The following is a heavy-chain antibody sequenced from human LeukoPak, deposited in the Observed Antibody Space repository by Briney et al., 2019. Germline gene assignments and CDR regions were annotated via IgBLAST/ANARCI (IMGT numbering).Heavy chain of an antibody. D-gene: IGHD3-10*01. J-gene: IGHJ4*02. CDR1: GGSISSSSYY. CDR2: IYYSGST. V-gene: IGHV4-39*01. Sequence: SETLSLTCTVSGGSISSSSYYWGWIRQPPGKGLEWIGRIYYSGSTYYNPSLKSRITICVDTSKNVFWLKLSYVTAPDTAVYYCARRAFGPFDYWGQGTLVTVSA. CDR3: ARRAFGPFDY.